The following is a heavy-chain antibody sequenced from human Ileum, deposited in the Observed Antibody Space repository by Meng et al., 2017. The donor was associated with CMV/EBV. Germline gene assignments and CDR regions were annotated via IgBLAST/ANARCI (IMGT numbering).Heavy chain of an antibody. CDR2: ISAYDGNT. CDR3: ARDLGVGARDYYAGMDV. Sequence: ASVKVSCKASGYSFTSYGINWVRQAPGQGLEWMGWISAYDGNTKSAQKFQGRVTVTTDTSTNTAYMELRSLRSDDTAVYFCARDLGVGARDYYAGMDVWGQGTTVTVSS. J-gene: IGHJ6*02. V-gene: IGHV1-18*01. D-gene: IGHD1-26*01. CDR1: GYSFTSYG.